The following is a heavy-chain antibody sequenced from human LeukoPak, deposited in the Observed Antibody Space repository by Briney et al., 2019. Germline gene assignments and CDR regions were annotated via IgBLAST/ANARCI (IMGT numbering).Heavy chain of an antibody. CDR2: INPSGGST. CDR1: GYTFTSYY. V-gene: IGHV1-46*01. CDR3: ARAPPGATTDFDY. Sequence: ASVKVSCKASGYTFTSYYMHWVRQAPGQGLEWMGTINPSGGSTSYAQKFQGRVTMTRDTSTSTVYMELSSLRSEHTAVYYCARAPPGATTDFDYWGQGTLVTVSS. J-gene: IGHJ4*02. D-gene: IGHD1-26*01.